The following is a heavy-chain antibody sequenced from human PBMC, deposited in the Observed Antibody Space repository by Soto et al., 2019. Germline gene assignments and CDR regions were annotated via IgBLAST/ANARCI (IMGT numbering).Heavy chain of an antibody. CDR1: GGSFSGYY. CDR3: ARERYCGGDCRGYNWFDP. J-gene: IGHJ5*02. D-gene: IGHD2-21*02. V-gene: IGHV4-34*01. Sequence: SETLSLTCAVYGGSFSGYYWSWIRQPPGKGLEWIGEINHSGSTNYNPSLKSRVTISVDTSKNQFSLKLSSVTAADTAVYYCARERYCGGDCRGYNWFDPWGQGTQVTV. CDR2: INHSGST.